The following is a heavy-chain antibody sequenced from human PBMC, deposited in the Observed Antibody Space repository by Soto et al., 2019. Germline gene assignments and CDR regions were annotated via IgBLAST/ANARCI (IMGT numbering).Heavy chain of an antibody. V-gene: IGHV1-18*01. D-gene: IGHD3-3*01. CDR3: ARDGSALRFLEWLSWSVSYYGMDV. Sequence: ASVKVSCKASGYTFTSYGISWVRQAPGQGLEWMAWISAYNGNTNYAQKLQGRVTMTTDTSTSTAYMELRSLRSDDTAVYYCARDGSALRFLEWLSWSVSYYGMDVWGQGTTVTVSS. J-gene: IGHJ6*02. CDR1: GYTFTSYG. CDR2: ISAYNGNT.